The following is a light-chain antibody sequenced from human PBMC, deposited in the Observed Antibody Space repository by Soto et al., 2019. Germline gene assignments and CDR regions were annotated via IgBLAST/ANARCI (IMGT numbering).Light chain of an antibody. CDR3: QQYGSSGT. CDR2: GAS. Sequence: ELVMTQSPATLSVSPGESATLSCRASQSVSSNLAWYQQRPGQAPRLLIYGASNRATGIQDRFSGSGSGTDFTLTISRLEPEDFAVYYCQQYGSSGTFGQGTKVDIK. J-gene: IGKJ1*01. CDR1: QSVSSN. V-gene: IGKV3-20*01.